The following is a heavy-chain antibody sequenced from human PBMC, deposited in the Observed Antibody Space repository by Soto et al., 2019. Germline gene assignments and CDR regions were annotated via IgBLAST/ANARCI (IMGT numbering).Heavy chain of an antibody. CDR3: TIDYTIGSPFDP. J-gene: IGHJ5*02. CDR2: ISAYNGNT. D-gene: IGHD4-4*01. V-gene: IGHV1-18*01. Sequence: GASVKVSCKASGYTFTSYGISWVRQAPGQGLEWMGWISAYNGNTNYAQKLQGRVTMTTDTSTSTAYMELRSLRSDDTAVYYCTIDYTIGSPFDPWGQGTLVTVSS. CDR1: GYTFTSYG.